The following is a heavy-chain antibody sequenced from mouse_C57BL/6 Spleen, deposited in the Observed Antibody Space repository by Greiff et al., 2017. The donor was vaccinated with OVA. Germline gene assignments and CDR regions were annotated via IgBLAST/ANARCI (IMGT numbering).Heavy chain of an antibody. CDR3: TRERNWEGGFDY. CDR2: ISSGGDYI. V-gene: IGHV5-9-1*02. Sequence: EVKLVESGEGLVKPGGSLKLSCAASGFTFSSYAMSWVRQTPEKRLEWVAYISSGGDYIYYADTVKGRFTISRDNARNTLYLQMSSLKSEDTAMYYCTRERNWEGGFDYWGQGTTLTVSS. D-gene: IGHD4-1*01. CDR1: GFTFSSYA. J-gene: IGHJ2*01.